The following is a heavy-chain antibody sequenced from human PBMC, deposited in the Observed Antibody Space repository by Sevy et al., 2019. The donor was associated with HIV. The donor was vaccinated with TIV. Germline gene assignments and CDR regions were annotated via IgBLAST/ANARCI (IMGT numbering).Heavy chain of an antibody. Sequence: GGSLRLSCAASGFNINTYWMNWVRQAPGKRLEWVANIKYDGSEIYYVDSVRGRFTISKDNARNLVYLQMNSLRAEDTALYYCVRAIVIEGSFWGQGTLVTVSS. D-gene: IGHD2-2*01. CDR1: GFNINTYW. CDR2: IKYDGSEI. CDR3: VRAIVIEGSF. J-gene: IGHJ4*02. V-gene: IGHV3-7*01.